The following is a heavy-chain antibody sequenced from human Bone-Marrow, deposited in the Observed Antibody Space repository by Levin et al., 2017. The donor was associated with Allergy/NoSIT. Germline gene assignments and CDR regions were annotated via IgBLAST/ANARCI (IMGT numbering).Heavy chain of an antibody. J-gene: IGHJ4*02. V-gene: IGHV3-33*01. D-gene: IGHD6-19*01. CDR1: GFTFSDHG. Sequence: GESLKISCAASGFTFSDHGMHWVRQFPGKGLEWAASIWYDGSKTSYAASMRARFTISRDNSKNIVYLQLNNLRVDDTAFYYCARDLSRRPSGWTHFDSWGQGTLVTVSS. CDR3: ARDLSRRPSGWTHFDS. CDR2: IWYDGSKT.